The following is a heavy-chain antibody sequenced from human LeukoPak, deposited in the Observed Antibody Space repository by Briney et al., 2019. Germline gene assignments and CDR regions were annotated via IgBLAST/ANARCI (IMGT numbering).Heavy chain of an antibody. V-gene: IGHV1-69*02. CDR3: ARAAAYCGGDCYSGSLNYYGMDV. CDR1: GGTLSSYT. J-gene: IGHJ6*02. CDR2: IIPILGIA. Sequence: ASVKVSCKASGGTLSSYTISWVRQAPGQGLEWMGRIIPILGIANYAQKFQGRVTITAEKSTGTAYMELSSLRCEDTAVYYCARAAAYCGGDCYSGSLNYYGMDVWGQGTTVTVSS. D-gene: IGHD2-21*02.